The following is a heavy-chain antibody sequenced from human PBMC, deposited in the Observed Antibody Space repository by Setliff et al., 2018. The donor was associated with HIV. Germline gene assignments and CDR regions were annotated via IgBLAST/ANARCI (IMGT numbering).Heavy chain of an antibody. CDR2: IRYTGSNK. CDR3: ARDLGSEQWLPDAFDI. D-gene: IGHD6-19*01. J-gene: IGHJ3*02. CDR1: GFTFSSYG. V-gene: IGHV3-30*02. Sequence: PGGSLRLSCAASGFTFSSYGIHWVRQAPGKGLEWVAFIRYTGSNKYYADSVKGRFTISRDNSKNTLYPQMDSLRAEDTALYYCARDLGSEQWLPDAFDIWGQGTMVTVSS.